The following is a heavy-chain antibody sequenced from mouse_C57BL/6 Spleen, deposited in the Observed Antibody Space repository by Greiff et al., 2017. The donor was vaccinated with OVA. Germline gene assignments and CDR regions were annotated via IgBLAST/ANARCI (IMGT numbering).Heavy chain of an antibody. CDR1: GFTFSSYG. D-gene: IGHD1-1*01. Sequence: EVKVVESGGDLVKPGGSLKLSCAASGFTFSSYGMSWVRQTPDKRLEWVATISSGGSYTYYPDRVKGRFTISRDNAKNTLYLQMSSLKSEDTAMYYCARHVVATDYAMDYWGQGTSVTVSS. CDR2: ISSGGSYT. CDR3: ARHVVATDYAMDY. V-gene: IGHV5-6*01. J-gene: IGHJ4*01.